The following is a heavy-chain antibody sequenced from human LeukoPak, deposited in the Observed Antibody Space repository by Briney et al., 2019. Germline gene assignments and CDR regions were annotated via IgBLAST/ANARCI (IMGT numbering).Heavy chain of an antibody. CDR3: ARDPWTYYDFWSGYAGMDV. CDR2: ISAYNGNT. CDR1: GYTFTSYG. Sequence: ASVKVSCKASGYTFTSYGISWVRQAPGQGLEWMGWISAYNGNTSYAQKLQGRVTMTTDTSTSTAYMELRSLRSDDTAVYYCARDPWTYYDFWSGYAGMDVWGQGTTVTVSS. V-gene: IGHV1-18*01. D-gene: IGHD3-3*01. J-gene: IGHJ6*02.